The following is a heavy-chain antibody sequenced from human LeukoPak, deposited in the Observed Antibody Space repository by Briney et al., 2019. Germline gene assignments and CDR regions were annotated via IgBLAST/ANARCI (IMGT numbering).Heavy chain of an antibody. Sequence: SQTLSLTCAISGDSVSSNSAAWNWIRQSPSRGLEWLGRTYYRSRWYNEYALSVKSRITINPDTSKNQVSLQLNSVAPEDTAVYYCARVTEKQYLPFDSWGQGTLVTVSS. D-gene: IGHD6-19*01. V-gene: IGHV6-1*01. CDR3: ARVTEKQYLPFDS. CDR1: GDSVSSNSAA. J-gene: IGHJ4*02. CDR2: TYYRSRWYN.